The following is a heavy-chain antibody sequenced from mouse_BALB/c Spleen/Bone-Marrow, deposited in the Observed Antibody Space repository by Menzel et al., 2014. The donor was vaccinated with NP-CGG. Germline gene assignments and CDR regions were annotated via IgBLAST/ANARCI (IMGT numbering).Heavy chain of an antibody. D-gene: IGHD2-4*01. CDR1: GSSFSSYV. V-gene: IGHV5-6-5*01. CDR3: ASRQSTVIRDWFAY. Sequence: DVPLVESRGGLVKAGGSLKLPCAASGSSFSSYVMSWVRQTPEKRLEGVASISSGGSLYYSDSVKGRFTISRDNARIILYLQMSMLVSEDTAMYYCASRQSTVIRDWFAYWGQGTLVTVSA. CDR2: ISSGGSL. J-gene: IGHJ3*01.